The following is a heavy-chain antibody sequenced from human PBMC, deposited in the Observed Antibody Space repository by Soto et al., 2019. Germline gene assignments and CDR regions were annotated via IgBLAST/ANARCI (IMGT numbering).Heavy chain of an antibody. D-gene: IGHD6-19*01. V-gene: IGHV3-30-3*02. Sequence: QVQLVESGGGVVPPGRSLRLSCTASGFTFSAYAINWIRQAPGRGLECVAIISYDGYITYYADSVKGRFTISRENSKSSVYLQMSSLRAEDTAVYFCAAVAAGRQVGWFDPWGQGTLVTVPS. CDR1: GFTFSAYA. CDR2: ISYDGYIT. J-gene: IGHJ5*02. CDR3: AAVAAGRQVGWFDP.